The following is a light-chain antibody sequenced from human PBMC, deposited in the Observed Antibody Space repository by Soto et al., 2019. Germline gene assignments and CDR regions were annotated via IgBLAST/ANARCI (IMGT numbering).Light chain of an antibody. CDR2: EGS. V-gene: IGLV2-23*01. J-gene: IGLJ2*01. CDR3: CSYAGSSTSHVV. Sequence: QSALTQPASVSGPPGQSITISCTGTSSDVGSYNLVSWYQQHPGKAPKLMIYEGSKRPSGVSNRFSGSKSGNTASLTISGLQAEDEADYYCCSYAGSSTSHVVFGGGTKLTVL. CDR1: SSDVGSYNL.